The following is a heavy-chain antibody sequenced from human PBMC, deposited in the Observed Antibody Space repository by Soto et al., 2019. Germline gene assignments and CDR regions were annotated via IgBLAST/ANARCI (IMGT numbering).Heavy chain of an antibody. V-gene: IGHV3-21*01. Sequence: GGSLRLSCAASGFTFSLYSMIWVRQAPGKGLEWVASITSSSSYIYYEDSLKGRFTISRDNAKNSLFLQLESLRAEDTAVYFCVRARSTDSRPDYWGQGTLGTVSS. D-gene: IGHD3-22*01. CDR2: ITSSSSYI. CDR3: VRARSTDSRPDY. CDR1: GFTFSLYS. J-gene: IGHJ4*02.